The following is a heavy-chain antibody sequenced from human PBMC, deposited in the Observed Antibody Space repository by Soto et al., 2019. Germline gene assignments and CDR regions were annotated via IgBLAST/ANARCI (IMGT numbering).Heavy chain of an antibody. CDR2: ISGSGGST. Sequence: PGGSLILSCAASGFTFSSYAMSWVRQAPGKGLEWVSAISGSGGSTYYADSVKGRFTISRDNSKNTLYLQMNSLRAEDTAVYYCARGGTGGYCISTSCYENYYYYGMDVWGQGTTVTVSS. CDR1: GFTFSSYA. D-gene: IGHD2-2*01. V-gene: IGHV3-23*01. J-gene: IGHJ6*02. CDR3: ARGGTGGYCISTSCYENYYYYGMDV.